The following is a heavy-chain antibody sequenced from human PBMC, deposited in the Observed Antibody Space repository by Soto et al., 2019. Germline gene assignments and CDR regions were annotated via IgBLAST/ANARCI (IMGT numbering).Heavy chain of an antibody. CDR3: VRSVGAVAPFDY. CDR2: LYYSGST. Sequence: SETLSLTCTVSSGSISSYFWSWIRQPPGKGLEWIGYLYYSGSTNYNPSLKSRVTISVDTSKNQFSLNLTSVTTADAAVYYCVRSVGAVAPFDYWGPGTLVTVSS. V-gene: IGHV4-59*01. CDR1: SGSISSYF. J-gene: IGHJ4*02. D-gene: IGHD6-19*01.